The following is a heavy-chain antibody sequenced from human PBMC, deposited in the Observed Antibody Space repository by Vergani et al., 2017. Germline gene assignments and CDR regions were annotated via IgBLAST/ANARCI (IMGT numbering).Heavy chain of an antibody. CDR1: GGSISSSSYY. V-gene: IGHV4-39*07. J-gene: IGHJ4*02. Sequence: QLQLQESGPGLVKPSETLSLTCTVSGGSISSSSYYWGWIRQPPGKGLEWIGSIYYSGSTYYNPSLKSRVTISVDTSKNQFSLQLSSVTAADTAVYYCARVGSSSGWYAFYHWGQGTLVTVSS. CDR2: IYYSGST. CDR3: ARVGSSSGWYAFYH. D-gene: IGHD6-19*01.